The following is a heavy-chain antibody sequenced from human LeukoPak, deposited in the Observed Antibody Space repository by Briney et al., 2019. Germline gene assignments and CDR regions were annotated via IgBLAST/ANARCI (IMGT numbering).Heavy chain of an antibody. J-gene: IGHJ6*03. CDR2: ISSSGSTI. CDR3: ASGIAGPNYYYYYMDV. CDR1: GFTFSDYY. V-gene: IGHV3-11*04. Sequence: MPGGSLRLSCATSGFTFSDYYMSWIRQAPGKGLEWVSYISSSGSTIYYADSVKGRFTIARDNAKNSLYLQMNSLRAEDTAVYYCASGIAGPNYYYYYMDVWGKGTTVTVSS. D-gene: IGHD6-13*01.